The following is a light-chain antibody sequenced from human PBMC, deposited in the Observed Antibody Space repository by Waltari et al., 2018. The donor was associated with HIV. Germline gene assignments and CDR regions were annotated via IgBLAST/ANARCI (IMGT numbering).Light chain of an antibody. V-gene: IGKV1-39*01. CDR1: QSILNY. CDR3: EQTFSPPRN. J-gene: IGKJ3*01. CDR2: AAS. Sequence: DIQMTQSPSPLSASVGYRVIITCRASQSILNYVNWYQQKPGKAPQLLIYAASFLQRGVPSRFSGSASGTQFTLTISSLQPEDFATYYCEQTFSPPRNFGPGTRVDIK.